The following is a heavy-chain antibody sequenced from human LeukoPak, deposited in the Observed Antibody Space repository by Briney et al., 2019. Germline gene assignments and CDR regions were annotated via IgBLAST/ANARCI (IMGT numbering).Heavy chain of an antibody. CDR1: GFSFSSAW. J-gene: IGHJ5*02. CDR2: IKSKTDGGTT. CDR3: ATTSYGSGSP. D-gene: IGHD3-10*01. Sequence: PGGSLRFSCAASGFSFSSAWMSWVRRAPGKGLEWVGLIKSKTDGGTTDYAAPVKGRFTVSRDDSENMLYLQMNNLKTEDTAVYYCATTSYGSGSPWGQGTLVTVSS. V-gene: IGHV3-15*01.